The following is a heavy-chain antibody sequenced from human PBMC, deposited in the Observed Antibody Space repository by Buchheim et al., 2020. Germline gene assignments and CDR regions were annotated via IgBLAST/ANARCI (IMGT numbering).Heavy chain of an antibody. D-gene: IGHD6-19*01. Sequence: QVQLVESGGGVVQPGRSLRLSCVASEFTFSHYGMHWFRQAPGKGLEWVAVISYDGSNKYYADSVKGRFTISRDNSKNTLFLQMNSLRAEDTAVYHCAKATGYSSGWYGYYYGMDVWGQGNT. V-gene: IGHV3-30*18. CDR3: AKATGYSSGWYGYYYGMDV. CDR1: EFTFSHYG. CDR2: ISYDGSNK. J-gene: IGHJ6*02.